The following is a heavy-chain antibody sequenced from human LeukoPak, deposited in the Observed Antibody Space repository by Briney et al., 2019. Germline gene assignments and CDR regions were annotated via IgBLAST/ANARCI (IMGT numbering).Heavy chain of an antibody. CDR2: IIPIFGTA. D-gene: IGHD4-17*01. CDR3: AREEAGDDYGDYPTGGAFDI. V-gene: IGHV1-69*13. Sequence: SVKVSCKASGGTFSRYAISWVRQAPEQGLEWMGGIIPIFGTANYTQKFQGRVTITADESTSTAYMELSSLRSEDTAVYYCAREEAGDDYGDYPTGGAFDIWGQGTMVTVSS. CDR1: GGTFSRYA. J-gene: IGHJ3*02.